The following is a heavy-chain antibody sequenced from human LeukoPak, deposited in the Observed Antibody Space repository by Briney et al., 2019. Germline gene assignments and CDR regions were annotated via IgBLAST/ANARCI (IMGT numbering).Heavy chain of an antibody. D-gene: IGHD4-17*01. CDR3: ARLYGGYGDYYFDY. J-gene: IGHJ4*02. V-gene: IGHV3-74*01. CDR2: INSDGSST. CDR1: GFTFRSYW. Sequence: GGSLRLSCAASGFTFRSYWMHWVRQAPGKGLVWVSRINSDGSSTSYADTVKGRFTISRDNAKNTLYLQMNSLRAEDTAVYYCARLYGGYGDYYFDYWGQGTLVTFST.